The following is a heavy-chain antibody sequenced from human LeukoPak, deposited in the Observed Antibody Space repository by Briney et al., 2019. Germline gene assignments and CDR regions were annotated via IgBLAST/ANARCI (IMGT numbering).Heavy chain of an antibody. J-gene: IGHJ4*02. V-gene: IGHV1-69*05. Sequence: SVKVSCKASGGTFSSYAISWVRQAPGQGLEWMGGIIPIFGTANYAQKLQSRVTMTTDTSTSTAYMELRSLRSDDTAVYYCAREGSGWYGHYFDYWGQGTLVTVSS. CDR1: GGTFSSYA. CDR2: IIPIFGTA. D-gene: IGHD6-19*01. CDR3: AREGSGWYGHYFDY.